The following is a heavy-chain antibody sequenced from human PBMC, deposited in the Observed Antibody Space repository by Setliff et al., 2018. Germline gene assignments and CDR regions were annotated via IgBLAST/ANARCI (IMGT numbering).Heavy chain of an antibody. J-gene: IGHJ4*02. CDR3: ARSGNQVGGDY. CDR1: GYTFTSYW. Sequence: LGESLKISCKASGYTFTSYWIGWVRQMPGKGLEWMGIIYPADSDAMYSPSFQGKVTISVDKFINTAYLQWSSLKASDTAMYYCARSGNQVGGDYWGLGTLVTVSS. V-gene: IGHV5-51*01. D-gene: IGHD1-26*01. CDR2: IYPADSDA.